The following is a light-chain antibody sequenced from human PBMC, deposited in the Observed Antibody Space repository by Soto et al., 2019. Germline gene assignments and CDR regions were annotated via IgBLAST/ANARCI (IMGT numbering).Light chain of an antibody. CDR1: QSVSND. J-gene: IGKJ4*01. Sequence: EIVLTQSPGTLSLSPGERATLSCRASQSVSNDLAWYQQKPGQSPRLLIYDASNRATGIPAGFSGSGSGTDFTLTISGLEPEDFAVYYCQQRHNWPLTFGGGTKVEIK. V-gene: IGKV3-11*01. CDR3: QQRHNWPLT. CDR2: DAS.